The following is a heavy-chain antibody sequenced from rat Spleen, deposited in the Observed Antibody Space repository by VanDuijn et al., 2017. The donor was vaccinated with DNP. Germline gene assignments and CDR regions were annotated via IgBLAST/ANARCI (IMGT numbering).Heavy chain of an antibody. CDR2: ISTGGVNT. Sequence: EVQLVESGGGLVQPGRSMKLSCVASGFTFSGYNMAWVRQAPKKGLEWVATISTGGVNTYYRDSVKGRFTISRDTAKPQIKMSHLQMDSLRSEETATYYCVRLFNSDYDYWGQGVMVTVSS. D-gene: IGHD4-3*01. CDR1: GFTFSGYN. CDR3: VRLFNSDYDY. J-gene: IGHJ2*01. V-gene: IGHV5S11*01.